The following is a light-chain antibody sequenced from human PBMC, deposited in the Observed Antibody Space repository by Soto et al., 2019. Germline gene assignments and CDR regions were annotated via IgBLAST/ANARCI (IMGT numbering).Light chain of an antibody. Sequence: EIVLKQSPATLSLSPGETATLSCRASPGVDRYLAWYQQKVGQSPRLIIYYTSNRATGVPPRFSGSGYGTDFTLTITSLQPEDHALYFCQHRRDSPPGFGPGTRVEIK. V-gene: IGKV3-11*01. J-gene: IGKJ3*01. CDR2: YTS. CDR3: QHRRDSPPG. CDR1: PGVDRY.